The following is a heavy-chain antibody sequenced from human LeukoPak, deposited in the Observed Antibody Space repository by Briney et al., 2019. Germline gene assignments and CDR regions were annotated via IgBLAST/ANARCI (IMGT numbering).Heavy chain of an antibody. CDR2: ISSSGYTK. CDR1: GFTFSSYN. J-gene: IGHJ4*02. D-gene: IGHD2-2*01. V-gene: IGHV3-48*04. Sequence: RTGGSLRLSCAASGFTFSSYNMNWVRQAPGRGLEWVSYISSSGYTKYYADSVKGRFSISRDNAENSLYLQMDSLRAEDTAVYYCALAPTYCSSTSCSPDYWGQGTLVTVSS. CDR3: ALAPTYCSSTSCSPDY.